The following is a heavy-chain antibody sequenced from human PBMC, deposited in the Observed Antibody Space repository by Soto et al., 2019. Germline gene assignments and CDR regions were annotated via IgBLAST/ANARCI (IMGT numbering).Heavy chain of an antibody. CDR3: AHTLCFGEFPDFDY. V-gene: IGHV2-5*02. Sequence: QITLKESGPTLVKPTQTLTLTCTFSGFSLSTSGVGVGWIRQPPGKALEWLALIYWDDDKRYSPSLKSRLTITKDTSKNQVVLTMTNMDPVDTATYYCAHTLCFGEFPDFDYWGQGTLVTVSS. J-gene: IGHJ4*02. CDR1: GFSLSTSGVG. D-gene: IGHD3-10*01. CDR2: IYWDDDK.